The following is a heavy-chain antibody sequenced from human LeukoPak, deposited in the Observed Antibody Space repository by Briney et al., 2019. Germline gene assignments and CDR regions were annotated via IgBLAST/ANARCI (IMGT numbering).Heavy chain of an antibody. D-gene: IGHD3-3*01. Sequence: SETLSLTCTVSGGSISSSSYYWGWIRQPPGKGLEWIGSIYYSGSTYYNPSLKSRVTISVDTSKNQFSLKLSSVTAADTAVYYCAINPTEATERYYDFWSGYYPVYYFDYWGQGTLVTVSS. CDR2: IYYSGST. V-gene: IGHV4-39*01. J-gene: IGHJ4*02. CDR1: GGSISSSSYY. CDR3: AINPTEATERYYDFWSGYYPVYYFDY.